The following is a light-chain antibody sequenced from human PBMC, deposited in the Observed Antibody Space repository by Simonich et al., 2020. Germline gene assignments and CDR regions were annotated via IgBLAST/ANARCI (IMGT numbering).Light chain of an antibody. Sequence: DIVMTQSPDSLAVSLGERATINCKSSQSVLYSSNNKNYIAWYQQKPGQPPNLLIYWASTRESGVPDRFSGSWSGTDFTLTISSLQAEDVAVYYCQQYYSTPPTFGQGTKVEIK. V-gene: IGKV4-1*01. J-gene: IGKJ1*01. CDR3: QQYYSTPPT. CDR1: QSVLYSSNNKNY. CDR2: WAS.